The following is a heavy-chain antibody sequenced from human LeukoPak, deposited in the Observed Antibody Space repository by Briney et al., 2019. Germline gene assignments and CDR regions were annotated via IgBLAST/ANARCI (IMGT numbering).Heavy chain of an antibody. Sequence: ASVKVSCKASGYTFTGYYTHWVRQAPGQGLEWMGWINPNSGGTNYAQKFQGRATMTRDTSISTAYMELSRLRSDDTAVYYCARAQGAARPGYFDYWGQGTLVTVSS. CDR1: GYTFTGYY. CDR2: INPNSGGT. J-gene: IGHJ4*02. CDR3: ARAQGAARPGYFDY. D-gene: IGHD6-6*01. V-gene: IGHV1-2*02.